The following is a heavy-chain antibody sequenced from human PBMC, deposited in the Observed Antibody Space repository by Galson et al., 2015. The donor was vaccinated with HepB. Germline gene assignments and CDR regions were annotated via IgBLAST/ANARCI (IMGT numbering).Heavy chain of an antibody. Sequence: ETLSLTCTVSAGSISGFYWSWIRQSPGSGLEWIGFIYYTGNTYYNPYLDSRVTIFLDTSTNQFSLRLASVTAADAAMYYCARAQSKSVSAPHHAYWGQGTLVTVSS. D-gene: IGHD2-15*01. CDR3: ARAQSKSVSAPHHAY. CDR1: AGSISGFY. J-gene: IGHJ4*02. CDR2: IYYTGNT. V-gene: IGHV4-59*01.